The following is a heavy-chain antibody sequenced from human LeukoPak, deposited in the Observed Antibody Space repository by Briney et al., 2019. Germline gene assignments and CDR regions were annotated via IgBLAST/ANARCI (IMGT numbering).Heavy chain of an antibody. Sequence: SETLSLTCTVSDGSINSRGYYWAWIRQPPGKGLEWIGSISIYYSGSTYYNPSLKSRVTISVDTSKSQFSLKLSSVTAADTAVYYCARGLILYSSSWYDPDAFDIWGQGTMVTVSS. D-gene: IGHD6-13*01. CDR3: ARGLILYSSSWYDPDAFDI. J-gene: IGHJ3*02. CDR1: DGSINSRGYY. V-gene: IGHV4-39*07. CDR2: ISIYYSGST.